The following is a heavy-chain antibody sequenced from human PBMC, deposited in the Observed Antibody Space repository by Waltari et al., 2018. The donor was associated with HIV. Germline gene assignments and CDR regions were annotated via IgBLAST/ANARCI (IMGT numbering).Heavy chain of an antibody. D-gene: IGHD3-16*01. CDR3: ASSFTYVVWGAFDI. J-gene: IGHJ3*02. CDR1: GGSITSTSNY. Sequence: QMQLQESGPGLVKHSETLSLTCTVSGGSITSTSNYWGWIRQPPGKGLEWIGSIYPDGSTHYDSSVQSRITLSFDTSNNQFSLTLSSVTAADTAMYYCASSFTYVVWGAFDIWGHGIMVTVSS. CDR2: IYPDGST. V-gene: IGHV4-39*01.